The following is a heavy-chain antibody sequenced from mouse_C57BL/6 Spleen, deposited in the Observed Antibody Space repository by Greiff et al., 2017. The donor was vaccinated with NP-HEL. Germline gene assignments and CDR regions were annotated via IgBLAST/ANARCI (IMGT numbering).Heavy chain of an antibody. Sequence: QVQLQQPGAELVMPGASVKLSCKASGYTFTSYWMHWVKQRPGQGLEWIGEIDPSDSYTNYNQKFKGKSTLTVDKSSSTAYMQLSSLTSEDSAVYYCARITGTRGIFDYWGQGTTLTVSS. CDR3: ARITGTRGIFDY. CDR1: GYTFTSYW. D-gene: IGHD4-1*01. CDR2: IDPSDSYT. J-gene: IGHJ2*01. V-gene: IGHV1-69*01.